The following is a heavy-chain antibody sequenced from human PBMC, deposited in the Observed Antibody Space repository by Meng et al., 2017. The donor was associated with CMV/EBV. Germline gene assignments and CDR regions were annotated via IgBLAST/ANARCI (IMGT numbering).Heavy chain of an antibody. CDR1: GYTFTSYD. Sequence: ASVKVSCKASGYTFTSYDINWVRQATGQGLEWMGWINVHDNYRNYAQKFQGRVTLTTDTSTTTAYLELETLRSDDTAVYYCARDMDYGMDIWGQGTTVTVSS. V-gene: IGHV1-18*01. CDR2: INVHDNYR. J-gene: IGHJ6*02. D-gene: IGHD2-2*03. CDR3: ARDMDYGMDI.